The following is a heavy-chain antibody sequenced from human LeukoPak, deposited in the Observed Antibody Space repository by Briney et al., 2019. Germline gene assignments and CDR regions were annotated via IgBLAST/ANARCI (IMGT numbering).Heavy chain of an antibody. CDR2: INPNSGGT. J-gene: IGHJ4*02. CDR3: ATVTGGPTEPFDY. D-gene: IGHD7-27*01. CDR1: GGTFSSYA. Sequence: ASVKVSCKASGGTFSSYAISWVRQAPGQGLEWMGWINPNSGGTNYAQKFQGRVTMTRDTSTSTAYMELSRLRSDDTAVYYCATVTGGPTEPFDYWGQGTLVTVSS. V-gene: IGHV1-2*02.